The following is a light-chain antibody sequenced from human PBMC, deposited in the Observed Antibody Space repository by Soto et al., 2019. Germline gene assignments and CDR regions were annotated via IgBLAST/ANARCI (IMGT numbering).Light chain of an antibody. CDR2: GVS. CDR3: NSFTTSSTYV. J-gene: IGLJ1*01. V-gene: IGLV2-14*03. CDR1: SSDVGRYNY. Sequence: QSALTQPASVSGSPGQSITISCTGTSSDVGRYNYVSWYQQHPGKAPKLLIYGVSHRPSGVSNRFSGSKSTNTASLTISGLQPEDEADYYCNSFTTSSTYVFGTGTKLTVL.